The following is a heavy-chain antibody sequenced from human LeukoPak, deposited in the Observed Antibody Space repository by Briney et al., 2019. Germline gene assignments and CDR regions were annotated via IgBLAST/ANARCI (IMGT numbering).Heavy chain of an antibody. CDR3: ARRGYSYGLYFDY. D-gene: IGHD5-18*01. V-gene: IGHV4-59*08. J-gene: IGHJ4*02. Sequence: SETLSLTCTVSGGSISSYCWSWIRQPPGKGLEWIGYIYYSGSTNYNPSLKSRVTISVDTSKNQFSLKLSSVTAADTAVYYCARRGYSYGLYFDYWGQGTLVTVSS. CDR1: GGSISSYC. CDR2: IYYSGST.